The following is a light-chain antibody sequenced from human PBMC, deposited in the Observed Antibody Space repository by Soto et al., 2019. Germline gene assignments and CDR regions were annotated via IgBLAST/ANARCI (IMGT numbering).Light chain of an antibody. CDR2: AAS. V-gene: IGKV1-39*01. J-gene: IGKJ5*01. CDR3: QQTYTAFSFS. CDR1: ESIARH. Sequence: DIQMTQSPSSLSASVGDRVTITCRASESIARHLNWYQQKPGKAPKLLIYAASSLQNGVPSRFRGGGSGTNFTPTITNLQPEDFAANYCQQTYTAFSFSFGPGTRLEMK.